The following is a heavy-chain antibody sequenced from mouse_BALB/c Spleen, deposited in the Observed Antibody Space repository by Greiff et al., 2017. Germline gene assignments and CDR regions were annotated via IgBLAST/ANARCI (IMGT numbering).Heavy chain of an antibody. D-gene: IGHD1-1*01. Sequence: VQLQQSGPGLVAPSQSLSITCTVSGFSLTSYDISWIRQPPGKGLEWLGVIWTGGGTNYNSAFMSRLSISKDNSKSQVFLKMNSLQTDDTAIYYCVRDYYRSSYGYFDVWGAGTTVTVSS. CDR2: IWTGGGT. CDR3: VRDYYRSSYGYFDV. CDR1: GFSLTSYD. V-gene: IGHV2-9-2*01. J-gene: IGHJ1*01.